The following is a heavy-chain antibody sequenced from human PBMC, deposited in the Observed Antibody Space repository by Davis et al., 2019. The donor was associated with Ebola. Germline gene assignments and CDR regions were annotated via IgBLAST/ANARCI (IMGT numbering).Heavy chain of an antibody. CDR3: ARDVLNSPEGSWFDP. V-gene: IGHV5-51*01. CDR1: GYRFTNYW. Sequence: GESLKISCKGSGYRFTNYWIAWVRQMPGKGLEFMGIIHPADTDTTYSPSFQGQVTLSADKSISTVYLQWNSLKASDTAMYYCARDVLNSPEGSWFDPWGQGTLVTVSS. J-gene: IGHJ5*02. D-gene: IGHD1/OR15-1a*01. CDR2: IHPADTDT.